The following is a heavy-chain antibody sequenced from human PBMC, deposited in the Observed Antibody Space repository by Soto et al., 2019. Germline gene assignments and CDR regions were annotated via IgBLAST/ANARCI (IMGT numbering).Heavy chain of an antibody. D-gene: IGHD4-17*01. CDR1: GGSISSYY. CDR3: ARHMTTVTTVDY. CDR2: IYHSGST. V-gene: IGHV4-59*08. Sequence: PSETLSLTCTVSGGSISSYYWSWIRQPPGKGLECIGYIYHSGSTYYNPSLKSRVTISVDRSKNQFSLKLSSVTAADTAVYYCARHMTTVTTVDYWGQGTLVTVSS. J-gene: IGHJ4*02.